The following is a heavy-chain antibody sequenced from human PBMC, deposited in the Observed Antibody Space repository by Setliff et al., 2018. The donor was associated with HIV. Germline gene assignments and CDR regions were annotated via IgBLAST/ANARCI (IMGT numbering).Heavy chain of an antibody. CDR1: GYTFINYA. Sequence: ASVKVSCKASGYTFINYAMNWVRQAPGQGLEWMGWISTFNGDTNFAQKFQGRVTMTRDTSTSTVYMELSSLRSEDTAVYYCARDPPYSSGWFLDIWGQGTMVTVSS. V-gene: IGHV1-18*01. J-gene: IGHJ3*02. CDR3: ARDPPYSSGWFLDI. D-gene: IGHD6-19*01. CDR2: ISTFNGDT.